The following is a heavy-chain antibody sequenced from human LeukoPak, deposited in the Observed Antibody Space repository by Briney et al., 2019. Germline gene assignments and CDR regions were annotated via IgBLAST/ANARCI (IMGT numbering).Heavy chain of an antibody. Sequence: GGSVRHSCAASGFPFSAYAMTWVRQSPGKGPEWVSSISPQGTTYYADSVKGRFTVSRDNSRNTLFLQMGSLRADDMAVYYCAKPRVDSGTGSSYGHGLDFWGQGTLVTVSS. J-gene: IGHJ4*02. CDR1: GFPFSAYA. D-gene: IGHD5-18*01. CDR3: AKPRVDSGTGSSYGHGLDF. CDR2: ISPQGTT. V-gene: IGHV3-23*01.